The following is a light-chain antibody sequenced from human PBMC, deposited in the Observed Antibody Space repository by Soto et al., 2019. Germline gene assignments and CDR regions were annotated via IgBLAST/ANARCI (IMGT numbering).Light chain of an antibody. Sequence: EIGMTQSPGTLSFSPGETATLSCRASQSVSSNLAWYQQKPGQAPRLLIYGASTRATGIPARFSGSGSGTEFTLTISSLQSEDFAVYYCQHRQAFGGGTKVDI. CDR1: QSVSSN. CDR2: GAS. V-gene: IGKV3-15*01. CDR3: QHRQA. J-gene: IGKJ4*01.